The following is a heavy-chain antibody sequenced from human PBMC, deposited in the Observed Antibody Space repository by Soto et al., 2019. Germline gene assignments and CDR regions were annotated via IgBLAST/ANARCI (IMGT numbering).Heavy chain of an antibody. CDR3: ARLGSSGWYQGSYFDY. V-gene: IGHV4-39*01. CDR2: IQYGGTT. D-gene: IGHD6-19*01. Sequence: QLQLQESGPGLVKASETLSLTCTVSGGAITRNNHFWGWIRQSPGKGLEWIGSIQYGGTTNYNPSLTSRVILSAATSKNQFSLMMNSVTAAATAVYFWARLGSSGWYQGSYFDYWGQGTLVTVSS. CDR1: GGAITRNNHF. J-gene: IGHJ4*02.